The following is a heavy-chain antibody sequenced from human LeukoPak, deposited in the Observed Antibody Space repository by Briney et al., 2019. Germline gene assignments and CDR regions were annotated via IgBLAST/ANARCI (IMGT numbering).Heavy chain of an antibody. Sequence: PSETPSLTCTVSGGSISSYYWSWIRQPPGKGLEWIGYIYYSGSTNYNPSLKSRVTISVDTSKNQFSLKLSSVTAADTAVYYCAREYYYDSSGYYDYFDYWGQGTLVTVSS. D-gene: IGHD3-22*01. V-gene: IGHV4-59*01. CDR1: GGSISSYY. J-gene: IGHJ4*02. CDR2: IYYSGST. CDR3: AREYYYDSSGYYDYFDY.